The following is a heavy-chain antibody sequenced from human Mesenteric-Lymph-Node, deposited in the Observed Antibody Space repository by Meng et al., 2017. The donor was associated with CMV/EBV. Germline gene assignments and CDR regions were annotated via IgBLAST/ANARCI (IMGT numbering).Heavy chain of an antibody. CDR3: VRAGKKQQLMRWFDP. Sequence: LRLSCTVSGDSIGSGGYYWGWIRQPPGKGLEWIGCIYYRGITSYNPSLKSRVTMSVDTSDNLFSLNLSSVTAADTAVYYCVRAGKKQQLMRWFDPWGQGILVTVSS. J-gene: IGHJ5*02. D-gene: IGHD1-1*01. CDR2: IYYRGIT. V-gene: IGHV4-31*03. CDR1: GDSIGSGGYY.